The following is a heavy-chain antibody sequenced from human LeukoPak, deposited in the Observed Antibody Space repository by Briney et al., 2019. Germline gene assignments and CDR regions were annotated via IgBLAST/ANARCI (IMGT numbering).Heavy chain of an antibody. CDR1: GFTFSSYN. CDR3: VRDRDWGFDY. D-gene: IGHD3/OR15-3a*01. J-gene: IGHJ4*02. Sequence: GGSLRLSCAASGFTFSSYNMNWVRQAPGKGLEWVSSISTSSSYIYYGDSVKGRFTLSRDNFKNTLSLQMNSLRAEDTAVYYCVRDRDWGFDYWGQGTLVTVSS. V-gene: IGHV3-21*01. CDR2: ISTSSSYI.